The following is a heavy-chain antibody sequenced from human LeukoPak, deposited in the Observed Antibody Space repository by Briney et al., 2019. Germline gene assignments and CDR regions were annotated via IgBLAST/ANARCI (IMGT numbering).Heavy chain of an antibody. J-gene: IGHJ4*02. CDR1: GGSISSYY. D-gene: IGHD5-12*01. Sequence: SETLSLTCTVSGGSISSYYWSWIRQPPGKGLEWIGYIYYSGSTNYNPSLKSRVTISVDTSKNQSSLKLSSVTAADTAVYYCARVGDGYNPFDYWGQGTLVTVSS. CDR3: ARVGDGYNPFDY. V-gene: IGHV4-59*01. CDR2: IYYSGST.